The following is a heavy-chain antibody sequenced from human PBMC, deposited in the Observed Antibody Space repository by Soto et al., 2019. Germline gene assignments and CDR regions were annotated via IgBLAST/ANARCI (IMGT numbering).Heavy chain of an antibody. V-gene: IGHV1-2*02. CDR3: ARTGLQTVEATSYYYGLDV. J-gene: IGHJ6*02. Sequence: ASVKVSCKASGYTFTGYYMHWVRQAPGQGLEWMGWINPNSGGTNYAQKFQGRFTISRDNSKDTLYLQMNNLRAEDTAVYYCARTGLQTVEATSYYYGLDVWGQGTTVTV. CDR2: INPNSGGT. CDR1: GYTFTGYY. D-gene: IGHD1-1*01.